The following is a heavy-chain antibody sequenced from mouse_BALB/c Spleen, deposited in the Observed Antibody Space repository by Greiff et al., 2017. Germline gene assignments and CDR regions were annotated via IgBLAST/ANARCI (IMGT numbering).Heavy chain of an antibody. J-gene: IGHJ2*01. V-gene: IGHV1-80*01. CDR1: GYAFSSYW. D-gene: IGHD2-1*01. CDR3: ASRNHFDY. CDR2: IYPGDGDT. Sequence: VKLQQSGAELVRPGSSVKISCKASGYAFSSYWMNWVKQRPGQGLEWIGQIYPGDGDTNYNGKFKGKATLTADKSSSTAYMQLSSLTSEDSAVYFCASRNHFDYWGQGTTLTVSS.